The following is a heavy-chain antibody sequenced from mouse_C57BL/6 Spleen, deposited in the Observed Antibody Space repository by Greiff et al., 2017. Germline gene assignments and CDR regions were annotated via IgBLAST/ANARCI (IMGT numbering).Heavy chain of an antibody. Sequence: VQLQQPGAELVRPGSSVKLSCKASGYTFTSYWMHWVKQRPIQGLEWIGNIDPSDSETHYNQKFKDKATLTVDKSSSTAYMQLSSLTSEDSAVYYCARSGDYGYDGGFAYWGQGTLVTVSA. CDR2: IDPSDSET. J-gene: IGHJ3*01. CDR3: ARSGDYGYDGGFAY. V-gene: IGHV1-52*01. CDR1: GYTFTSYW. D-gene: IGHD2-2*01.